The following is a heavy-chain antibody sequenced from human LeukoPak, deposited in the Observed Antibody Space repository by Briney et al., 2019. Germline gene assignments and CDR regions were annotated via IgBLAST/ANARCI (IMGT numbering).Heavy chain of an antibody. D-gene: IGHD7-27*01. CDR1: TYSISSGYY. Sequence: PSETLSLTCTVSTYSISSGYYWGWIRQPPGKGLEWIGRICHGGSTYYNPSLNSRVTISVDTSKNQFSLNLNSVTATDTAVYYCARETGVWYFDLWGRGTLVTVSS. CDR2: ICHGGST. V-gene: IGHV4-38-2*02. J-gene: IGHJ2*01. CDR3: ARETGVWYFDL.